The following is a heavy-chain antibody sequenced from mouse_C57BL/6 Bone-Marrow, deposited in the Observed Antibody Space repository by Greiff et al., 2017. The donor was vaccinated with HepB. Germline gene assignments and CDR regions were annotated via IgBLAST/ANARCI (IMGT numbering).Heavy chain of an antibody. CDR2: IHPNSGST. V-gene: IGHV1-64*01. CDR1: GYTFTSYW. D-gene: IGHD1-1*01. CDR3: ARCSSYWYFDV. Sequence: VQLQESGAELVKPGASVKLSCKASGYTFTSYWMHWVKQRPGQGLEWIGMIHPNSGSTNYNEKFKSKATLTVDKSSSTAYMQLSSLTSEDAAVYYCARCSSYWYFDVWGRGTTVTVSS. J-gene: IGHJ1*03.